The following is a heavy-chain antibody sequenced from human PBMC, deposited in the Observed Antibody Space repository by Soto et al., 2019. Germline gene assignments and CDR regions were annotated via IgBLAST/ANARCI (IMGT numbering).Heavy chain of an antibody. J-gene: IGHJ2*01. CDR1: GGTFSSYA. Sequence: QVQLVQSGAEVKKPGSSVKVSCKASGGTFSSYAISWVRQAPGQGLEWMGGIIPIFGTANYAQKFQGRVTITADXXTXTXFMELSSLRSEDTAVYYCARGVDCSGGSCYNWYFDLWGRGTLVTVSS. V-gene: IGHV1-69*12. D-gene: IGHD2-15*01. CDR3: ARGVDCSGGSCYNWYFDL. CDR2: IIPIFGTA.